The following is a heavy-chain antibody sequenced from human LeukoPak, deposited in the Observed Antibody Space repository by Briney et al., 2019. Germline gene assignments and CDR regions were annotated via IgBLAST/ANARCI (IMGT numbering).Heavy chain of an antibody. D-gene: IGHD1-26*01. CDR1: GGSISSYY. V-gene: IGHV4-4*07. Sequence: SETLSLTCTVSGGSISSYYWSWIRQPAGKGLEWIGRIYTSGSTNYNPSLKSRVTISVDTSKNQFSLKLSSVTAADTAVYYCARHRAYSGSYKPPHYYYYYMDVWGKGTTVTISS. J-gene: IGHJ6*03. CDR3: ARHRAYSGSYKPPHYYYYYMDV. CDR2: IYTSGST.